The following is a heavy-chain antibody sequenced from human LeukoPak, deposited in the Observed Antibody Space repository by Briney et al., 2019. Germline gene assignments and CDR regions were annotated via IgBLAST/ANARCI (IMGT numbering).Heavy chain of an antibody. D-gene: IGHD5-18*01. CDR2: IYYSGST. J-gene: IGHJ4*02. Sequence: SETLSLTCTVSGGSISSGGYYWSWIRQPPGKRLEWIGYIYYSGSTNYNPSLKSRVTISVDTSKNQFSLKLNSVTAADTAVYYCARGYSYGEDYWGQGALVTVSS. CDR3: ARGYSYGEDY. V-gene: IGHV4-61*08. CDR1: GGSISSGGYY.